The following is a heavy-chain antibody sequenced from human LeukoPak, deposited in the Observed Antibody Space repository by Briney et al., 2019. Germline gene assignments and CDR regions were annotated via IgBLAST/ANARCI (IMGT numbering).Heavy chain of an antibody. V-gene: IGHV4-39*07. Sequence: GSLRLSCAASGFTFSSYSMNWVRQPPGKGLEWIGSIYYSGSTYYNPSLKSRVTISVDTSKNQFSLKLSSVTAADTAVYYCARLDTAMALDWGQGTLVTVSS. CDR2: IYYSGST. CDR3: ARLDTAMALD. J-gene: IGHJ4*02. D-gene: IGHD5-18*01. CDR1: GFTFSSYS.